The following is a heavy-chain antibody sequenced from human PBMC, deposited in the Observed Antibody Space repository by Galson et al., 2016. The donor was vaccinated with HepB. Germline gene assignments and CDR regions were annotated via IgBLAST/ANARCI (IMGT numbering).Heavy chain of an antibody. CDR1: GFAFEEYA. Sequence: SLRLSCAASGFAFEEYAMNWVRQAPGKGLEWVSSISCSGRDTYYLESVKGRFAISRDNSKNTVYLQMNSLRAEDPAVYYCAQGGGFHGFWGGCVKTLFDLWGRRTRV. D-gene: IGHD3-3*01. CDR2: ISCSGRDT. V-gene: IGHV3-23*05. CDR3: AQGGGFHGFWGGCVKTLFDL. J-gene: IGHJ5*01.